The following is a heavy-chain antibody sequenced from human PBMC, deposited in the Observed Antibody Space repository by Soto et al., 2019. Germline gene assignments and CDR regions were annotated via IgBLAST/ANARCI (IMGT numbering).Heavy chain of an antibody. CDR2: ISGSGAGT. D-gene: IGHD1-26*01. J-gene: IGHJ6*04. CDR3: AKSIKSGSNYVGHSMDV. V-gene: IGHV3-23*01. CDR1: GFSFSNYA. Sequence: EVQLLESGGTLVQVGGSLRLSCVASGFSFSNYAVTWVRQAPGKGLEWVSAISGSGAGTYYADSVKGRFTISRDNSTKTVQLQMNSPRVEDTAVYHCAKSIKSGSNYVGHSMDVWGEGPTVIVSA.